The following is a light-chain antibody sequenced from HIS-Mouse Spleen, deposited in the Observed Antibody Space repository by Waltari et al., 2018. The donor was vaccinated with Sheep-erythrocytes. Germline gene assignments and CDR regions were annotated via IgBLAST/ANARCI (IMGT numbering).Light chain of an antibody. J-gene: IGLJ2*01. CDR1: SSDVGSYNL. CDR2: EGS. Sequence: QSALTQPASVSGSPGQSITISCTGTSSDVGSYNLVSWYQQHPGKAPKLMIYEGSNRTSGVSNRVSGSKSGNTASLTISGLQAEDEADYYCCSYAGSSTLVFGGGTKLTVL. V-gene: IGLV2-23*01. CDR3: CSYAGSSTLV.